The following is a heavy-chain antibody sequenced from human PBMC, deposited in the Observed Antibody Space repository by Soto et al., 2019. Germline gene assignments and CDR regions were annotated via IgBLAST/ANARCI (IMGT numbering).Heavy chain of an antibody. J-gene: IGHJ3*02. D-gene: IGHD3-22*01. CDR1: GFTFSSYA. CDR2: ISSNGGST. CDR3: ARDQYYDSSGYFRGDAFDI. V-gene: IGHV3-64*01. Sequence: GGSLRLSCAASGFTFSSYAMHWVRQAPGKGLEYVSAISSNGGSTYYANSVKGRFTISRDNSKNTLYLQMGSLRAEDMAVYYCARDQYYDSSGYFRGDAFDIWGQGTMVTVSS.